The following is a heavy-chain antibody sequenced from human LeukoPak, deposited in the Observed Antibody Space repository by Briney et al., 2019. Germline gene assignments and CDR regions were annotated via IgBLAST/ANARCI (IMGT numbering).Heavy chain of an antibody. D-gene: IGHD3-9*01. J-gene: IGHJ4*02. V-gene: IGHV3-33*01. Sequence: GRSLRLSCVASGFTFSSYGMHWVRQAPGKGLEWVAVTWYDGSNKYSADSVKGRFTISRDNSKNTLYLQMNSLRAEDTAIYYCAREGSIDILTGYSSILRYWGQGTLVTVSS. CDR3: AREGSIDILTGYSSILRY. CDR1: GFTFSSYG. CDR2: TWYDGSNK.